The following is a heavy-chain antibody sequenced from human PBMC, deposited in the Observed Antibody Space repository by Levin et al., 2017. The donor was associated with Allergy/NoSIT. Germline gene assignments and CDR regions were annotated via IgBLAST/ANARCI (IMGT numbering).Heavy chain of an antibody. J-gene: IGHJ4*02. CDR3: AKKAGYSSSWVFDF. V-gene: IGHV3-23*01. CDR1: GFPFSSSA. CDR2: ITGPGGDT. Sequence: LSLTCAASGFPFSSSAMSWARQAPGKGLEWVSTITGPGGDTYYADSVKGRFTISRDNSKDTLYLQMNSLRVDDTALYYCAKKAGYSSSWVFDFWGQGTLVTVSS. D-gene: IGHD6-13*01.